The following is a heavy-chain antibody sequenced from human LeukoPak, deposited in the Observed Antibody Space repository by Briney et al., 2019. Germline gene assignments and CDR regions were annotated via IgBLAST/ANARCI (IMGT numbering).Heavy chain of an antibody. CDR3: ARLSLLYWYFDL. D-gene: IGHD2-15*01. V-gene: IGHV4-39*01. Sequence: PGGSLRLSCAASGFTFSNYAMSWVRQPPGKGLEWIGSIYYSGSTYYNPSLKSRVTISVDTSKNQFSLKLSSVTAADTAVYYCARLSLLYWYFDLWGRGTLVTVSS. CDR2: IYYSGST. CDR1: GFTFSNYA. J-gene: IGHJ2*01.